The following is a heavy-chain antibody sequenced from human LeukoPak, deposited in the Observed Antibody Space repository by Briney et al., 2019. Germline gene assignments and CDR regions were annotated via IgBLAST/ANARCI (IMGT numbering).Heavy chain of an antibody. Sequence: GGSLRLSCAASGFTFDDYGMSWVRQAPGKGLEWVSGINWNGGSTGYADSVKGRFTISRDNAKNSLYLPMNSLRAEDTALYYCARVPSGYSSSWTIGGYFDYQGQGTLVTVSS. V-gene: IGHV3-20*04. CDR1: GFTFDDYG. J-gene: IGHJ4*02. D-gene: IGHD6-13*01. CDR2: INWNGGST. CDR3: ARVPSGYSSSWTIGGYFDY.